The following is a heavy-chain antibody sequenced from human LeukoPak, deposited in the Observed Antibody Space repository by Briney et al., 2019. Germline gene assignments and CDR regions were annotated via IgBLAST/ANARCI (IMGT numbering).Heavy chain of an antibody. D-gene: IGHD6-19*01. CDR1: GFTFSSYG. V-gene: IGHV3-30*03. J-gene: IGHJ4*02. CDR3: ARDPASSGWGLFDY. Sequence: GGSLRLSCAASGFTFSSYGMHWVRQAPGKGLEWVTVISYDGGNKYYADSVKGRFTISRDNSKNTLYLQMNSLRVEDTAVYYCARDPASSGWGLFDYWGQGTLVTVSS. CDR2: ISYDGGNK.